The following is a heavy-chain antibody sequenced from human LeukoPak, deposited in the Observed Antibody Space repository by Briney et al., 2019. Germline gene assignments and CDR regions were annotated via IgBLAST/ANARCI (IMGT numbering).Heavy chain of an antibody. V-gene: IGHV1-18*01. CDR1: GYTFTTYN. Sequence: ASVKVSCKASGYTFTTYNINWVRQAPGQGLEWMGWITADNGNTNYAQKFQGRVTMTTDTSTSTVYMELRSLRSDDTAVYYCARVQSSSWGYAFDIWGQGTMVTVSS. D-gene: IGHD6-13*01. CDR3: ARVQSSSWGYAFDI. J-gene: IGHJ3*02. CDR2: ITADNGNT.